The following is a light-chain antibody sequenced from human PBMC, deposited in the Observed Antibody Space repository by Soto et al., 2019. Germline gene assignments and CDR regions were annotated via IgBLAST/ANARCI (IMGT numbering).Light chain of an antibody. CDR1: QSISSY. J-gene: IGKJ1*01. Sequence: DIQMTQSPSSLSASVGDRVTITCRASQSISSYLNWYQQKPGKAPKLLIYAASSLQSGVPSRFSGSGSGTDFTLTISSLQPEDFATYFFQQSYSTQWTFGQGTKVDFK. CDR2: AAS. CDR3: QQSYSTQWT. V-gene: IGKV1-39*01.